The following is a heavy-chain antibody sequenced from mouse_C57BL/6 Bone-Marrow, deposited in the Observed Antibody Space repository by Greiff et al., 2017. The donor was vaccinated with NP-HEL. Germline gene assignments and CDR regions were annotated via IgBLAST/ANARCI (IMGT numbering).Heavy chain of an antibody. CDR1: GYTFTNYW. V-gene: IGHV1-63*01. D-gene: IGHD1-2*01. CDR2: IYPGGGYT. J-gene: IGHJ2*01. Sequence: QVQLKESGAELVRPGTSVKMSCKASGYTFTNYWIGWAKQRPGHGLEWIGDIYPGGGYTNYNEKFKGKATLTADKSSSTAYMQFSSLTSEDSAIYYCAREIATTAYFDYWGQGTTLTVSS. CDR3: AREIATTAYFDY.